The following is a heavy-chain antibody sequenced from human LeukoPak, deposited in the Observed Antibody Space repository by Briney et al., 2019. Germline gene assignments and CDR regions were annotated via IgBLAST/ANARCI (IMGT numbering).Heavy chain of an antibody. CDR2: IIPIFGTA. D-gene: IGHD2-2*01. J-gene: IGHJ6*04. CDR1: GGTFSSYA. CDR3: ARSHIVVVPAAISYFYYYGMDV. Sequence: SVKVSCKASGGTFSSYAISWVRQAPGQGLEWMGGIIPIFGTANYAQKFQGRVTITADESTSTAYMELSSLRSEDTAVYYCARSHIVVVPAAISYFYYYGMDVWGKGTTVTVSS. V-gene: IGHV1-69*13.